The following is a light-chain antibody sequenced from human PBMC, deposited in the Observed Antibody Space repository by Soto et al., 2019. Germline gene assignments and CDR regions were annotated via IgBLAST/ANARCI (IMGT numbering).Light chain of an antibody. CDR2: GNS. Sequence: QSVLTQPPSVSGAPGQRVTISCTGSSSNIGAGYDVHWYQQLPGTAPKLLIYGNSNRPSGVPDRLSGSKSGTSASLAITGLLAEDEADYYCQSYDSSLSVVVFGGGTKLTVL. V-gene: IGLV1-40*01. J-gene: IGLJ2*01. CDR3: QSYDSSLSVVV. CDR1: SSNIGAGYD.